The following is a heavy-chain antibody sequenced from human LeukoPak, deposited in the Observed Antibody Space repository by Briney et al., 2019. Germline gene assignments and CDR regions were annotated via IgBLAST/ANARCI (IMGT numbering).Heavy chain of an antibody. Sequence: GGSLRLSCAASGFTFSSYEMNWVRQPPGKGLEWVSYISSSGSTIYYADSVKGRFTISRDNAKNSLYLQMNSLRAEDTAVYYCAELGITMIGGVWGKGTTVTVSS. CDR2: ISSSGSTI. D-gene: IGHD3-10*02. CDR3: AELGITMIGGV. J-gene: IGHJ6*04. V-gene: IGHV3-48*03. CDR1: GFTFSSYE.